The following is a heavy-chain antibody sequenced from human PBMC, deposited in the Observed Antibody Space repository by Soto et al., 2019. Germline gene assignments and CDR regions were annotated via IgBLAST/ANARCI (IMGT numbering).Heavy chain of an antibody. Sequence: PSETLSLTCTVSGVSFSSYYCTWIRQPPWKGLEWIGYISNSGSTNYNPSLKSRVTISVGTSRNQLSLKLSSVTGADTAIYYCARGRSGSFDYFVQRTLVTDSS. V-gene: IGHV4-59*12. CDR1: GVSFSSYY. D-gene: IGHD1-26*01. J-gene: IGHJ4*02. CDR3: ARGRSGSFDY. CDR2: ISNSGST.